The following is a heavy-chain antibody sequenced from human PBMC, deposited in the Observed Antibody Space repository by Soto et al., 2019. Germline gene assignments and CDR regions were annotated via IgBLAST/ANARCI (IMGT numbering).Heavy chain of an antibody. D-gene: IGHD1-26*01. CDR2: IYPGDSDS. CDR1: GYSFITYW. J-gene: IGHJ4*02. V-gene: IGHV5-51*01. CDR3: ARLVGATTSGFDY. Sequence: GESLKIYCTASGYSFITYWIGWVRQMPGKGLGWLGVIYPGDSDSKYSPSFQGLVTISADKSVSTAYLQWSSLRASDTAMYYCARLVGATTSGFDYWGQGTLVTVSS.